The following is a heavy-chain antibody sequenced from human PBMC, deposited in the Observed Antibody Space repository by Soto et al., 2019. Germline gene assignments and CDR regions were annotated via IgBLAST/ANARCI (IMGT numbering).Heavy chain of an antibody. CDR2: ISSSSSYI. Sequence: GGSLRLSCAASGFTFSSYSMNWVRQAPGKGLEWVSSISSSSSYIYYADSVKGRFTISRDNAKNSLYLQTNSLRAEDTAVYYCAREDDYGDFDYYYYGMDVWGQGTTVTVSS. J-gene: IGHJ6*02. CDR3: AREDDYGDFDYYYYGMDV. D-gene: IGHD4-17*01. CDR1: GFTFSSYS. V-gene: IGHV3-21*01.